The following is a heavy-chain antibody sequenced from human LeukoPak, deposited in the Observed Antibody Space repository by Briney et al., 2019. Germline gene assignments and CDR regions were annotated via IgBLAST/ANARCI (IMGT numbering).Heavy chain of an antibody. Sequence: GGSLRLSCAASGFTFSSYAMSWVRQAPGKGLEWVSAISGSGVTTYYADSVKGRFTIARDNSKNTLYLQMNSLRAEDTDVYYCAKLPGWGSYYDRIAYWGQGTLVTVSS. J-gene: IGHJ4*02. D-gene: IGHD3-10*02. CDR3: AKLPGWGSYYDRIAY. CDR1: GFTFSSYA. V-gene: IGHV3-23*01. CDR2: ISGSGVTT.